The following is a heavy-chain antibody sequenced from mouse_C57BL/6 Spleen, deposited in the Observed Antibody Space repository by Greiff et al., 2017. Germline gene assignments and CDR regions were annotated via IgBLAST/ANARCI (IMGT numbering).Heavy chain of an antibody. CDR3: TREGLRRRAWFAY. V-gene: IGHV1-15*01. Sequence: QVHVKQSGAELVRPGASVTLSCKASGYTFTDYEMHWVKQTPVHGLEWIGAIDPETGGTAYNQKFKGKAILTADKSSSTAYMELRSLTSEDSAVYYSTREGLRRRAWFAYWGQGTLVTVSA. CDR2: IDPETGGT. CDR1: GYTFTDYE. J-gene: IGHJ3*01. D-gene: IGHD2-4*01.